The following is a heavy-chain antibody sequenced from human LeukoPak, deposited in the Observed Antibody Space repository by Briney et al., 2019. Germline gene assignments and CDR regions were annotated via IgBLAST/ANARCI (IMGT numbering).Heavy chain of an antibody. CDR3: AKDLFMGAKGEVDY. CDR1: GFTFSSYG. V-gene: IGHV3-23*01. Sequence: PGGSLRLSCAASGFTFSSYGMSWVRQAPGKGLEWVSAISGSGGSTYYADSVKGRFTISRDNSKNTLYLQMNSLRAEDTAVYYCAKDLFMGAKGEVDYWGQGTLVTVSS. J-gene: IGHJ4*02. D-gene: IGHD1-26*01. CDR2: ISGSGGST.